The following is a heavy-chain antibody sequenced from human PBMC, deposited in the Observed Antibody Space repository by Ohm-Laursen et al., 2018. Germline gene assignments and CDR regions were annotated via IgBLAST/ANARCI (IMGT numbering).Heavy chain of an antibody. CDR1: GFTFSSYA. V-gene: IGHV3-23*01. CDR2: ISGSGGST. CDR3: ARFYSSGRDDAFDI. Sequence: SLRLSCAAPGFTFSSYAMSWVRQAPGKGLEWVSAISGSGGSTYYADSVKGRFTISRDNAKNSVYLQMNSLRAEDTAVYYCARFYSSGRDDAFDIWGQGTMVTVSS. J-gene: IGHJ3*02. D-gene: IGHD6-19*01.